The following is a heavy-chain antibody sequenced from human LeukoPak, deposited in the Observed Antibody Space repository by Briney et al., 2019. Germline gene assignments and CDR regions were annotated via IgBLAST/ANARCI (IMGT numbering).Heavy chain of an antibody. CDR1: GGSTISFY. V-gene: IGHV4-59*08. CDR2: IYYSGST. D-gene: IGHD1-26*01. CDR3: ARSKSSYPLFDY. Sequence: SETLSLTCSVSGGSTISFYWSWIRQPPGKGLEWIGYIYYSGSTNYNPSLKSRVTISVDTTKNQFSLNLSSVAAADTAVYYCARSKSSYPLFDYWGQGTLVTISS. J-gene: IGHJ4*02.